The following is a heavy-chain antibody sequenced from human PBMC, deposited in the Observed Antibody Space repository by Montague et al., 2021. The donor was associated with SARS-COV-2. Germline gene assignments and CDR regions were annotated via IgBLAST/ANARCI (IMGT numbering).Heavy chain of an antibody. D-gene: IGHD3-10*01. V-gene: IGHV4-39*02. CDR3: ARGMIRGVTTPFDS. CDR2: IYYSGTT. CDR1: SGSIISSGYY. Sequence: SETLSLTCSVSSGSIISSGYYWGWIRQPPGKELEWIGNIYYSGTTYYNPSLQSRVTISVDTSKNHLSLSLSSVTAADTAVYFCARGMIRGVTTPFDSWGQGSLVTVSS. J-gene: IGHJ4*02.